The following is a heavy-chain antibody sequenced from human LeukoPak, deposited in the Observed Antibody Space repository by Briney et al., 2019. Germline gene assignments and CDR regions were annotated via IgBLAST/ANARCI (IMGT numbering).Heavy chain of an antibody. Sequence: GGSLRLSRAASGFTFSSYAMSWVRQAPGKGLEWVSAISGSGGSTYYADSVKGRFTISRDNSKNTLYLQMNSLRAEDTAVYYCAKDDYYGSGSYFDYWGQGTLVTVSS. CDR1: GFTFSSYA. V-gene: IGHV3-23*01. J-gene: IGHJ4*02. D-gene: IGHD3-10*01. CDR3: AKDDYYGSGSYFDY. CDR2: ISGSGGST.